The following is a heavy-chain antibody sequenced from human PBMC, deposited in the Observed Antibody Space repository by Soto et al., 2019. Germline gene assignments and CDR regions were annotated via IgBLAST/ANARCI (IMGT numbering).Heavy chain of an antibody. Sequence: EVQLVESGGGLVQQGGSLRLSCAASGFTFSSYSINWVRQAQGKGLEWISDISSSSRTIYYADSVKGRFTISRDNAKNSMYLQMNSLRDADPAVYYCARDGYGDYLFDFWCQGTLVTVSS. V-gene: IGHV3-48*02. CDR1: GFTFSSYS. J-gene: IGHJ4*02. CDR3: ARDGYGDYLFDF. CDR2: ISSSSRTI. D-gene: IGHD4-17*01.